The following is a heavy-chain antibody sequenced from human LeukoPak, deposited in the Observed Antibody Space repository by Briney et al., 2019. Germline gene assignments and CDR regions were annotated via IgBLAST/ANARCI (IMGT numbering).Heavy chain of an antibody. Sequence: SQTLSLTCTVSGGSISSGGYYWSWIRQHPGKGLEWIGYIYYSGSTNYNPSLKSRVTISVDTSKNQFSLKLSSVTAADTAVYYCARAAYSGSYHSDYWGQGTLVTVSS. V-gene: IGHV4-31*03. CDR1: GGSISSGGYY. CDR2: IYYSGST. CDR3: ARAAYSGSYHSDY. D-gene: IGHD1-26*01. J-gene: IGHJ4*02.